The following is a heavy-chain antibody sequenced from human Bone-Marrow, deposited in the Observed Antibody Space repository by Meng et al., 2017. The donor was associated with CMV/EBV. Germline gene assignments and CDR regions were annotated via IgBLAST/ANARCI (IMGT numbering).Heavy chain of an antibody. CDR1: GFTFSTYA. D-gene: IGHD3-9*01. CDR3: AREIGSSGSAGYFDS. J-gene: IGHJ4*02. Sequence: RVECGGGVGQPGRSLRLSRAASGFTFSTYALLWVRQAAGKGLGWVAVSSPDDNWRTYVDFAKGRFTISRDNSKITVFLQMDRLRVKDTAVYHCAREIGSSGSAGYFDSWGQGALVTVSS. CDR2: SSPDDNWR. V-gene: IGHV3-30*04.